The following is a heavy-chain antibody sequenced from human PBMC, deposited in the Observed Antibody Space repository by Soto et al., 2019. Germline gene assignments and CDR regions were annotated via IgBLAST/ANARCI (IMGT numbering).Heavy chain of an antibody. Sequence: QMQLQESGPGLVKPSETLSLICSVSGDSITAYYLSWLRQSPGKELEWIGYIYHNGETNYNPSLKSRVTISDDTSKTQFSLRLSSVTAADTGVYYCARDKGGEFLKGSGMDVWGQGTTVIVSS. CDR1: GDSITAYY. CDR3: ARDKGGEFLKGSGMDV. D-gene: IGHD3-10*01. V-gene: IGHV4-59*01. CDR2: IYHNGET. J-gene: IGHJ6*02.